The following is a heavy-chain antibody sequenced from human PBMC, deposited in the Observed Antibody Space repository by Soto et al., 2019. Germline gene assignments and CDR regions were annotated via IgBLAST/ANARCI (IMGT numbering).Heavy chain of an antibody. V-gene: IGHV3-23*01. D-gene: IGHD2-2*01. CDR3: AKVHCSSTSCLIHNWYFDL. CDR2: ISGSGGST. CDR1: GFTFSSYA. J-gene: IGHJ2*01. Sequence: EVQLLESGGGLVQPGGSLRLSCAASGFTFSSYAMRWVRQAPGKGLEWVSAISGSGGSTYYADSVKGRFTISRDNSKNTLYLQMNSLRAEDTAVYYCAKVHCSSTSCLIHNWYFDLWGRGTLVTVSS.